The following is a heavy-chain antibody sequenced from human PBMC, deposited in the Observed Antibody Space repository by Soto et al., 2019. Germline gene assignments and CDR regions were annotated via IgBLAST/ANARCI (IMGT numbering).Heavy chain of an antibody. D-gene: IGHD3-22*01. CDR1: GFTFSSYE. CDR3: ARSGGDPYYYDSSGYAARYGMDV. Sequence: GGSLRLSCADSGFTFSSYEMNWVRQAPGKGLEWVSYISSSGSTIYYADSVKGRFTISRDNAKNSLYLQMNSLRAEDTAVYYCARSGGDPYYYDSSGYAARYGMDVWGQGTTVTVSS. CDR2: ISSSGSTI. J-gene: IGHJ6*02. V-gene: IGHV3-48*03.